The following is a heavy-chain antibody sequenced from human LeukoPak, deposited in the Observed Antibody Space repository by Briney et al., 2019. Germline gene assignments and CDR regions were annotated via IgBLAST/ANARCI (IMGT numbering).Heavy chain of an antibody. J-gene: IGHJ6*03. CDR3: AREAGSGYYPYYYYYYYMDV. CDR1: GGTFSSYA. V-gene: IGHV1-69*13. Sequence: SVKVSCTASGGTFSSYAISWVRQAPGQGLEWMGGIIPIFGTANYAQKFQGRVTIIADESTSTAYMELSSLRSEDTAVYYCAREAGSGYYPYYYYYYYMDVWGKGTTVTISS. D-gene: IGHD3-22*01. CDR2: IIPIFGTA.